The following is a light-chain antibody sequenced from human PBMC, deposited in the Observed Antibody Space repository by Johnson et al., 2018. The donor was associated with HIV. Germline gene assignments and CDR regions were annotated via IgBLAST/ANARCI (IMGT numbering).Light chain of an antibody. CDR2: DNN. Sequence: SVLTQPPSVSAAPGQKVTISCSGSSSNIGNNYVSWYQQLPGTAPKLLIYDNNKRPSGIPDRFSGSKSGTSATLGITGLQTGDEADYYCGTWDSSLSAYVIGNRTKVTVV. CDR1: SSNIGNNY. CDR3: GTWDSSLSAYV. J-gene: IGLJ1*01. V-gene: IGLV1-51*01.